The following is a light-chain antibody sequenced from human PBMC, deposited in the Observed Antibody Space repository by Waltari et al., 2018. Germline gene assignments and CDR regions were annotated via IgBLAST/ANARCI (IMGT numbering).Light chain of an antibody. Sequence: EIVLTQSPGTLSLSPGERATLSCRASQSLSSSYLAWYQQKPGQAPRLLIVDAASRATGIPDRFRCSGSGTDFTLTINRLEPEDFAVYYCQQYDASSPTFGQGTKVDIK. CDR3: QQYDASSPT. CDR2: DAA. CDR1: QSLSSSY. V-gene: IGKV3-20*01. J-gene: IGKJ1*01.